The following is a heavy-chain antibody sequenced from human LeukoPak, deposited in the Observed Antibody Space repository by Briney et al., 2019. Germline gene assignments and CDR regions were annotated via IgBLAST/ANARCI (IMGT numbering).Heavy chain of an antibody. Sequence: ASVNVSCKTSGYTFTNYAMNWVRQAPGQGLEWMGWINTNTGNPTYAQGFTERFVFSLDTSVSTAYLQITSLKAEDTDVYYCARDVRARYNSFDYWGQGTLVTVSS. CDR2: INTNTGNP. CDR1: GYTFTNYA. CDR3: ARDVRARYNSFDY. V-gene: IGHV7-4-1*02. D-gene: IGHD5-24*01. J-gene: IGHJ4*02.